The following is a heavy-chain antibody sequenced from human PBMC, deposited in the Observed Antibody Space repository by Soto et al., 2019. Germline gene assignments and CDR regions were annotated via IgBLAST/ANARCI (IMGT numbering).Heavy chain of an antibody. CDR2: IYYSGST. Sequence: TSETLSLTCTVSGGSISSYYWSWIRQPPGKGLEWIGYIYYSGSTNYNPSLKSRVTISVDTSKNQFSLKLSSVTAADTAVYYCAGLEVRSGWYTLDPWGQGTLVTVSS. CDR1: GGSISSYY. J-gene: IGHJ5*02. D-gene: IGHD6-19*01. CDR3: AGLEVRSGWYTLDP. V-gene: IGHV4-59*01.